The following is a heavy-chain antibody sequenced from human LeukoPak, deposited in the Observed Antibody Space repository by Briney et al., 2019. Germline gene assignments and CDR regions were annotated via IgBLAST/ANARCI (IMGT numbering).Heavy chain of an antibody. CDR3: ARVRITMVRGVGGYFDY. J-gene: IGHJ4*02. D-gene: IGHD3-10*01. Sequence: PSETLSLTCTVSSGSINTSNYYWGWIRQPPGKGLEWIGNIFYRGGTYYSPSLKSRVTISLDTSRNQFSLNLNSVTAADTAVYYCARVRITMVRGVGGYFDYWGQGTLVTVSS. CDR1: SGSINTSNYY. V-gene: IGHV4-39*07. CDR2: IFYRGGT.